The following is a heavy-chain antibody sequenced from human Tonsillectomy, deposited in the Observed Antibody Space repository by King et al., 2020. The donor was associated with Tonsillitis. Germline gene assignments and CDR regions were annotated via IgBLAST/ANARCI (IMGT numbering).Heavy chain of an antibody. Sequence: VQLVESGGGVVQPGGSLRLSCAASGFRFNTYGMHWVRQAPGKGLEWVAFIRDDGTNKYYEDSVKGRFTISRDNSKNTLFLQMDRLSAEDTAVYYCAAVPIVLVPAGMIWGQGTQVPVSS. V-gene: IGHV3-30*02. D-gene: IGHD2-8*02. CDR2: IRDDGTNK. CDR1: GFRFNTYG. J-gene: IGHJ4*02. CDR3: AAVPIVLVPAGMI.